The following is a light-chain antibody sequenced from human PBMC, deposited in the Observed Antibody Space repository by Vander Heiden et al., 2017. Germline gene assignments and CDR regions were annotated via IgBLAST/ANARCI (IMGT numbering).Light chain of an antibody. Sequence: DIVMTQSPDSLAVSLGERATINCKSSQSVLYSSNNKNYLAWYQQKPGQPPKLLIYWASTRESGVPDRFSGSGSGTDFTLTISSLQAEDVAVYYCQQYYSTPYTFGHGTKLGIQ. V-gene: IGKV4-1*01. J-gene: IGKJ2*01. CDR3: QQYYSTPYT. CDR2: WAS. CDR1: QSVLYSSNNKNY.